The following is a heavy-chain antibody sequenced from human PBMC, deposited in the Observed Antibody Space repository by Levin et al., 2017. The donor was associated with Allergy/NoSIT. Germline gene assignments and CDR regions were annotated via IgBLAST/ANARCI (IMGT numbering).Heavy chain of an antibody. CDR1: GFTFSTYG. D-gene: IGHD6-19*01. Sequence: SCAASGFTFSTYGMHWVRQAPGKGLEWVAVIWFDGSNKQYADSVKGRFTISRDNSKDTLYLQMNSLRAEDTAVYYCARRYSSGGHFDYWGQGTLVTVSS. CDR2: IWFDGSNK. J-gene: IGHJ4*02. V-gene: IGHV3-33*01. CDR3: ARRYSSGGHFDY.